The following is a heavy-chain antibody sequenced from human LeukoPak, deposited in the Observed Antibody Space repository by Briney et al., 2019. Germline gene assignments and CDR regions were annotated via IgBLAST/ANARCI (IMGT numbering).Heavy chain of an antibody. Sequence: KASETLSLTCTVSGGSISSNTYCWGWIRQPPGEGLEWIASVYSTGNTFYNPSLKSGVTISVDTSKNQFSLRLSAVTAADTAVYYCARDLNRRGEFDYWGQGTPVTVSS. CDR1: GGSISSNTYC. J-gene: IGHJ4*02. CDR2: VYSTGNT. V-gene: IGHV4-39*07. CDR3: ARDLNRRGEFDY. D-gene: IGHD3-10*01.